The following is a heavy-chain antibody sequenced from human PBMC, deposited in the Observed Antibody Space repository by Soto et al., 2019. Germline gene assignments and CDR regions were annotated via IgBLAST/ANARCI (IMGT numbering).Heavy chain of an antibody. J-gene: IGHJ6*02. V-gene: IGHV1-46*01. CDR2: IKPTGGTT. Sequence: QVQLVQSGAEVKKPGASVQLSCKASGYTFTRYYMHWVRQAPGQGPEWMGVIKPTGGTTTYAQKFQGRVTMTRDTSTSTVYMELRSLTFEDTAVYYCARETVDNYHGMDVWGQGTTVIFSS. CDR1: GYTFTRYY. CDR3: ARETVDNYHGMDV. D-gene: IGHD4-17*01.